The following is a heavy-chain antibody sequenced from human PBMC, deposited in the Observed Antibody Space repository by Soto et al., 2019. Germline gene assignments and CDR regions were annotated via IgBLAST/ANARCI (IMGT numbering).Heavy chain of an antibody. CDR1: GFTFSDSW. J-gene: IGHJ5*02. CDR3: VRGGSNYAS. CDR2: IKPDESEK. Sequence: GGSLRLSCTASGFTFSDSWMTWVRQAPGKGLEWVARIKPDESEKKYADSVRGRFSISRDNAKNSMYLQMDSLRGEDTAVYYCVRGGSNYASWGQGTLVTVSS. V-gene: IGHV3-7*01. D-gene: IGHD4-4*01.